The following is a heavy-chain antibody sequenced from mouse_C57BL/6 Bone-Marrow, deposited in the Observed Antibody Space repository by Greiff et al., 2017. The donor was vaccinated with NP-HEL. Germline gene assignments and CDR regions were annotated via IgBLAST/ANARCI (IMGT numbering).Heavy chain of an antibody. CDR3: ARRVYYGNFEDY. V-gene: IGHV5-2*01. Sequence: EVKLMDSGGGLVQPGESLKLSCESNEYEFPSHDMSWVRKTPEKRLELVAAINSDGGSTYYPDTMERRFIISRDNTKKTLYLQMSSLRSEDTALYYCARRVYYGNFEDYWGQGTTLTVSS. CDR2: INSDGGST. CDR1: EYEFPSHD. D-gene: IGHD2-1*01. J-gene: IGHJ2*01.